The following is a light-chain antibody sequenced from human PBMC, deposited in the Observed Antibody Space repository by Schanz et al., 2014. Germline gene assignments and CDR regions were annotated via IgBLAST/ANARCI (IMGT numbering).Light chain of an antibody. V-gene: IGKV2-30*01. CDR2: KVS. J-gene: IGKJ2*01. CDR3: MQGSHWPLT. CDR1: QSLVNSDGNTY. Sequence: DVVVTQSPLSLPVTLGQPASISCRSSQSLVNSDGNTYLSWFQQRPGQSPRRLIYKVSNRDSGVQDRFSGSGSGDDFTMEISRVEVEDVGLYFCMQGSHWPLTFGQGTKLEIK.